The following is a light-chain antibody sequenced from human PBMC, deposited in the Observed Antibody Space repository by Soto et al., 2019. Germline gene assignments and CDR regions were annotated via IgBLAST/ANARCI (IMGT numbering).Light chain of an antibody. V-gene: IGKV1-39*01. CDR1: QSISTF. Sequence: DIPMTQSPSSLSASVGDRVSVTCRASQSISTFLNWDQQRPGEAPKLLIYAASSLQSGVPSRFSGSGSGADFTLTIGRLQPEDFATYYCRQSYTTPRTFGQGTKVEVK. CDR3: RQSYTTPRT. CDR2: AAS. J-gene: IGKJ1*01.